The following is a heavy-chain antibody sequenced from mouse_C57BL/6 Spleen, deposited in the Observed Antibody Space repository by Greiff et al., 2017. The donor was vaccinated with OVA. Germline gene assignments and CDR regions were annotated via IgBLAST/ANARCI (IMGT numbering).Heavy chain of an antibody. J-gene: IGHJ1*03. CDR3: AKGSYRWYFDV. D-gene: IGHD6-1*01. V-gene: IGHV1-19*01. CDR2: INPYNGGT. CDR1: GYTFTDYY. Sequence: EVHLVESGPVLVKPGASVKMSCKASGYTFTDYYMNWVKQSHGKSLEWIGVINPYNGGTSYNQKFKGKATLTVDKSSSTAYMELNSLTSEDSAVYYCAKGSYRWYFDVWGTGTTVTVSS.